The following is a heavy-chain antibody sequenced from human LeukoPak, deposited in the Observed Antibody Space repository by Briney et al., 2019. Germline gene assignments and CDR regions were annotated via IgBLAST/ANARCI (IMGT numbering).Heavy chain of an antibody. V-gene: IGHV3-23*01. J-gene: IGHJ4*02. CDR1: GFTVSSYA. Sequence: PGGSLRLSCAASGFTVSSYAMTWVRQAPGKGLEWVSAIGYSAGDTYYADSVKGRFTISRDNSMNTLYLQMSSQRADDTALYYCAKDDDGHHHGVDHWGQGTLVTVSS. CDR2: IGYSAGDT. CDR3: AKDDDGHHHGVDH. D-gene: IGHD4-17*01.